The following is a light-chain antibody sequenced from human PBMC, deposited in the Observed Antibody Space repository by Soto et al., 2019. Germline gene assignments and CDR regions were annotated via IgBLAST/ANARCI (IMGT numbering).Light chain of an antibody. CDR2: SAS. J-gene: IGKJ2*01. V-gene: IGKV3-20*01. CDR3: QLHGSSTVT. CDR1: QSVSGSS. Sequence: EIVLTQSPGTLSLSPGDRATLSCRASQSVSGSSLAWYQQKPGQAPSLLIYSASSRATGIPDRFSGSGSGTYFTLTSIRLEPECFAVYCCQLHGSSTVTFGQGTKLDIK.